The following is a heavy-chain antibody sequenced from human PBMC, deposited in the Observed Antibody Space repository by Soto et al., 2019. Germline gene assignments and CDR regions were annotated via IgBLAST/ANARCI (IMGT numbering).Heavy chain of an antibody. D-gene: IGHD2-2*01. CDR3: AKRDCSSTRCNFGGPAFDY. CDR2: IRGSGGGT. J-gene: IGHJ4*02. CDR1: GFTFSNYD. Sequence: EVQLLESGGGLVQPGGSLRLSCASSGFTFSNYDMTWVRLAPGKGLEWVSTIRGSGGGTFYADSVRGSFTISRDTSKYTLFRQMNRRRAEDTAVYYCAKRDCSSTRCNFGGPAFDYWGQGTLVSVSS. V-gene: IGHV3-23*01.